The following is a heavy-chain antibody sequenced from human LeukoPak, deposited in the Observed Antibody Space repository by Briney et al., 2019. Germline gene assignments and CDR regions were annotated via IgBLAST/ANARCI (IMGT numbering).Heavy chain of an antibody. J-gene: IGHJ4*02. Sequence: GGSLRLSCAASGFTFSSYAMSWVRQAPGKGLEWVSAISGSGGSTYYADSVKGRFTISRDNSKNTLYLQMNSLRAEDTAVYYCAKVGSIVVVPAEGYFDYWGQGTLVTVSS. V-gene: IGHV3-23*01. CDR2: ISGSGGST. CDR3: AKVGSIVVVPAEGYFDY. D-gene: IGHD2-2*01. CDR1: GFTFSSYA.